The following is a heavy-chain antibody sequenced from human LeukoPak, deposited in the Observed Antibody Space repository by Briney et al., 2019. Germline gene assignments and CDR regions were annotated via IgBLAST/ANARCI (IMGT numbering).Heavy chain of an antibody. J-gene: IGHJ3*02. Sequence: SETLSLTCTVSGGSISSYYWSWIRQPPGKGLEWIGYIHYSGSTNYNPSLKSRVTISVDTSKNLFSLKLSSVTAADTAVYYCARSRDSSGYYYGDAFDIWGQGTMVTVSS. CDR2: IHYSGST. V-gene: IGHV4-59*01. CDR1: GGSISSYY. D-gene: IGHD3-22*01. CDR3: ARSRDSSGYYYGDAFDI.